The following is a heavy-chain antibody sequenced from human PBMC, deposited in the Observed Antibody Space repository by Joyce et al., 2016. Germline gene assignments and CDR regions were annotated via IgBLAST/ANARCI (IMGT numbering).Heavy chain of an antibody. V-gene: IGHV3-48*02. Sequence: EVELVASGGALVQPGGSLSLSCAASGFDFGGCLLNWVRQAPGKGLEWLSYFSNFGSPIFYADSVKGRFTISRDNARNSLYLQMNSLRDEDTAVYYCARGGEYRTDCFFSWGQGTPVTVSS. CDR2: FSNFGSPI. D-gene: IGHD2-21*02. CDR1: GFDFGGCL. CDR3: ARGGEYRTDCFFS. J-gene: IGHJ5*02.